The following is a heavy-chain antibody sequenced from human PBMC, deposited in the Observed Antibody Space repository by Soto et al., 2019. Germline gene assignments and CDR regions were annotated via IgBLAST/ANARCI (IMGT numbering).Heavy chain of an antibody. V-gene: IGHV1-18*01. J-gene: IGHJ6*02. Sequence: ASVKVSCKASGYTFTSYGISWVRQAPGQGLEWMGWISAYNGNTNYAQKLQGRVTMTTDTSTSTAYMELRSLRSDDTAVYHCARDPAYYDILTGYYPAVLLGDYYYGMDVWGQGTTVTVSS. D-gene: IGHD3-9*01. CDR1: GYTFTSYG. CDR2: ISAYNGNT. CDR3: ARDPAYYDILTGYYPAVLLGDYYYGMDV.